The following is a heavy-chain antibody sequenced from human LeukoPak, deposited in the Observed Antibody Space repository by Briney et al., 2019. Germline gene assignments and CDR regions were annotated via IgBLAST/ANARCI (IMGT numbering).Heavy chain of an antibody. CDR1: GFIFIGYT. CDR3: ARTQYSYGYNRYYYYMDV. Sequence: GGSLRLSCGASGFIFIGYTMNWGRQARGKGLEWVSHISSSVTTVYYAESVRRRFPLSRDNAKNSVSLQMNSLRAEDTAVYYCARTQYSYGYNRYYYYMDVWGKGTTVTVSS. D-gene: IGHD5-18*01. J-gene: IGHJ6*03. CDR2: ISSSVTTV. V-gene: IGHV3-48*04.